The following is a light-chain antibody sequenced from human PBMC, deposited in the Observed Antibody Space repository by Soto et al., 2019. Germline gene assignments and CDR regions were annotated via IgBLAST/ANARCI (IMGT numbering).Light chain of an antibody. Sequence: QSVLTQPPSASGTPGQRVTISCSGSTSNIGRNTVNWYQQLPGTAPKLLIYSNNLRPSGVPDRFSGSKSGTSASLAISGLQSEDEADYYCAVWDDSLNGFPFGAGTKVTVL. V-gene: IGLV1-44*01. CDR2: SNN. CDR3: AVWDDSLNGFP. J-gene: IGLJ1*01. CDR1: TSNIGRNT.